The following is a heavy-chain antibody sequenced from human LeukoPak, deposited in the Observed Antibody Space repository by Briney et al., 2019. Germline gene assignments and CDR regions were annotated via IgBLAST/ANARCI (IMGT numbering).Heavy chain of an antibody. Sequence: ASVKVSCKASGYTFTSYDINWVRQATGQGLEWMGWMNPNSGNTGYAQKFQGRVTMTRNTSISTAYMELSSLRSEDTAVYYCAGAAVGGDYVWGSYRTNWFDPWGQGTLVTVSS. CDR2: MNPNSGNT. D-gene: IGHD3-16*02. J-gene: IGHJ5*02. CDR3: AGAAVGGDYVWGSYRTNWFDP. V-gene: IGHV1-8*01. CDR1: GYTFTSYD.